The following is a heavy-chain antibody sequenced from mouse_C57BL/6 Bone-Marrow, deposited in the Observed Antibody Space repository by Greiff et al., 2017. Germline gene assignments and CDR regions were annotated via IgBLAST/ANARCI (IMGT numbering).Heavy chain of an antibody. J-gene: IGHJ3*01. Sequence: QVQLQQPGAELVKPGASVKMSCKASGYTFTSYWITWVKQRPGQGLEWIGGIYPGSGSTNYTEKFKGKATLTVDTSSSTAYMQLSSLTSEDSAVYYCARPGAWFAYWGQGTLVTVSA. D-gene: IGHD4-1*01. CDR1: GYTFTSYW. CDR2: IYPGSGST. V-gene: IGHV1-55*01. CDR3: ARPGAWFAY.